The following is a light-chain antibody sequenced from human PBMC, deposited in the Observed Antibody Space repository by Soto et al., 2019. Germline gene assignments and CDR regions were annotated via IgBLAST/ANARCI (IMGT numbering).Light chain of an antibody. CDR2: GAS. V-gene: IGKV3-15*01. J-gene: IGKJ1*01. CDR3: HQYVASPRT. Sequence: EIVMTQSPATLSVSPGERDTLSCRASQSVSSNLAWYQQKPGQAPRLLIYGASTRATGIPARFSGSGSGTEFTLTISSLQSEDFAVYYCHQYVASPRTFGQGTKVDIK. CDR1: QSVSSN.